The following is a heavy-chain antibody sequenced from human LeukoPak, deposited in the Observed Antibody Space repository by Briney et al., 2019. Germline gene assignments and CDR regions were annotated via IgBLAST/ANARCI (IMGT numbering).Heavy chain of an antibody. CDR2: ISWNSGSI. J-gene: IGHJ4*02. D-gene: IGHD6-13*01. Sequence: GRSLRLSCAASGFAFDDYAMHWVRQAPGKGLEWVSGISWNSGSIGYADSVKGRFTISRDNAKNSLYLQMNSLRAEDTALYYCAKAIVPPGYSSSWYFDYWGQGTLVTVSS. CDR1: GFAFDDYA. V-gene: IGHV3-9*01. CDR3: AKAIVPPGYSSSWYFDY.